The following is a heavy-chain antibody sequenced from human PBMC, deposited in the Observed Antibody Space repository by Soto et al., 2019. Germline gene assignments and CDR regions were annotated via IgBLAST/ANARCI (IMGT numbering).Heavy chain of an antibody. Sequence: SETLSLTCTVSGGSIFSDDWTWIRQPPGKGLEWIGYISRSGSSSFAPSLKGRVTFSTDTSKNQVSLKMTYVTVADTAVYYCARGYWFDPWGPGTLVTVSS. J-gene: IGHJ5*02. CDR2: ISRSGSS. CDR3: ARGYWFDP. CDR1: GGSIFSDD. V-gene: IGHV4-4*09.